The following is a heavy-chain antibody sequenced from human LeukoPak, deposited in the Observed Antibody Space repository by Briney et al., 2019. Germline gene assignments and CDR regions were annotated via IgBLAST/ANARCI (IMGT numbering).Heavy chain of an antibody. CDR1: GGSFSGYY. Sequence: SETLSLTCAVYGGSFSGYYWSWIRQPPGKGLEWIGEINHSGSTNYNPSLKSRVTISVDTSKNRFSLKLSSVTAADTAVYYCARGPFTIFGVVIARNSWFDPWGQGTLVTVSS. CDR3: ARGPFTIFGVVIARNSWFDP. CDR2: INHSGST. D-gene: IGHD3-3*01. V-gene: IGHV4-34*01. J-gene: IGHJ5*02.